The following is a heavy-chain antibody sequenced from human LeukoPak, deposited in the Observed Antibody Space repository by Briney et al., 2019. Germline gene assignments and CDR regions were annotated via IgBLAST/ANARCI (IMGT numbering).Heavy chain of an antibody. V-gene: IGHV4-4*09. Sequence: PSETLSLTCTVPGGSISSYYWSWIRQPPGKGLEWIGYIYTSGSTNYNPSLKSRVTISVDTSKNQFSLKLSSVTAADTAVYYCARHGWSGSSFSFRYYYYYMDVWGKGTTVTVSS. CDR3: ARHGWSGSSFSFRYYYYYMDV. J-gene: IGHJ6*03. D-gene: IGHD6-6*01. CDR2: IYTSGST. CDR1: GGSISSYY.